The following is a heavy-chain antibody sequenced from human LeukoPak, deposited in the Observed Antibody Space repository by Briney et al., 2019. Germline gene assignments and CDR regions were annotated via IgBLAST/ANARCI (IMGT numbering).Heavy chain of an antibody. CDR3: ATDDYRGLGY. CDR2: ISSSSSYI. D-gene: IGHD3-16*01. CDR1: GFTFSSYS. J-gene: IGHJ4*02. Sequence: PGGSLRLSCAASGFTFSSYSMNWVRQAPGKGLEWVSSISSSSSYIYYADSVKGRFTISRDNAKNTVYPQLNNLRAEDTGVYYCATDDYRGLGYWGQGTLVTVSS. V-gene: IGHV3-21*01.